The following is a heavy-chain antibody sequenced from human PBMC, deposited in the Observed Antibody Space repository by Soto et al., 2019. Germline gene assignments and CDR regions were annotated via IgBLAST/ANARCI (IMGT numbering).Heavy chain of an antibody. J-gene: IGHJ4*02. CDR1: GGSISSGDYY. V-gene: IGHV4-30-4*01. Sequence: SETLSLTCTVSGGSISSGDYYWSWIRQPPGKGLEWIGYIYYSGSTYYNPSLKSRVTISVDTSKNQFSLKLSSVTAADTAVYYCARSGYSYGPNPLLYWGQGTXVTVSS. CDR2: IYYSGST. D-gene: IGHD5-18*01. CDR3: ARSGYSYGPNPLLY.